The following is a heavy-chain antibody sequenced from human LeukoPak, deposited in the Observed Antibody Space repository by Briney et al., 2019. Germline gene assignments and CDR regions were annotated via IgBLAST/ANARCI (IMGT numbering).Heavy chain of an antibody. CDR1: GFTFSNYS. CDR2: ISPSSHYI. J-gene: IGHJ4*02. D-gene: IGHD5-12*01. Sequence: GGSLRLSCAGSGFTFSNYSINWVRQAPGKGLEWVSSISPSSHYIYYADSVRGRFTISRDNARNSLYLQMNSLRDEDTAVYYCARDRSGFYSVDHWGQGTLVIVSS. CDR3: ARDRSGFYSVDH. V-gene: IGHV3-21*04.